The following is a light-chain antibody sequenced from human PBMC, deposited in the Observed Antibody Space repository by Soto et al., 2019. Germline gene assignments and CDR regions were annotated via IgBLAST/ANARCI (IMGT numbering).Light chain of an antibody. CDR1: QSVSSSY. CDR2: GAS. J-gene: IGKJ2*01. CDR3: QPYGSSPPYT. V-gene: IGKV3-20*01. Sequence: EIVLTQSPGTLSLSPGERATLSCRASQSVSSSYLAWYQQKAGQAPRLLIYGASSRATGLPDRFSGSGSGTDFTLTISRPEPEDFAVYYCQPYGSSPPYTFGQGTKLEIK.